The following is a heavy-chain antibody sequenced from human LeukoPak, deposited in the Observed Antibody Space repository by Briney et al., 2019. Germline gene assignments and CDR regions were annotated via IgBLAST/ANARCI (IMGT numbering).Heavy chain of an antibody. J-gene: IGHJ6*02. V-gene: IGHV6-1*01. CDR3: ARDLWMDWRPTYGLDV. D-gene: IGHD3-10*01. Sequence: SQTLSLTCAISGDSVSTNSGVWNWIRLSPSRGLEWLGRTYYRSKWYRDYAVSVKSRITINPDTSKNQFSLQLNSVTPEDTAVYYCARDLWMDWRPTYGLDVWGQGTTVAVSS. CDR1: GDSVSTNSGV. CDR2: TYYRSKWYR.